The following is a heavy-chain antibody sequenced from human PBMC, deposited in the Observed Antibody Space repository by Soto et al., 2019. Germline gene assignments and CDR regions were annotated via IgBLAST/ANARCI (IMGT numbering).Heavy chain of an antibody. D-gene: IGHD2-2*01. CDR3: ARDHCSSTSCYYPHWFAP. CDR1: GGSISDVGGY. J-gene: IGHJ5*02. Sequence: SLSSSVSGGSISDVGGYWSWIRQRPGKGLEWIGYIYYSGSTYYNPSLKSRVTISVDTSKNQFSLKLSSVTAADTAVYYCARDHCSSTSCYYPHWFAPWGQGTLVTVSS. V-gene: IGHV4-31*03. CDR2: IYYSGST.